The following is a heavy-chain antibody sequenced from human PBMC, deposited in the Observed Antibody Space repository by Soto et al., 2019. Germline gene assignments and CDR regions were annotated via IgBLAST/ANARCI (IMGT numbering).Heavy chain of an antibody. J-gene: IGHJ4*02. V-gene: IGHV4-59*01. Sequence: QVQLQESGPGLVKPSETLSLTCTVSGVSIRRDYWSWIRQPPGKGLKWIGDIYYSGSTNYNPSLKSRVRISVATSKTQFSLHLRSVTAADTAMYYCARSSGTLWGQGTLVTVSS. CDR2: IYYSGST. CDR3: ARSSGTL. CDR1: GVSIRRDY. D-gene: IGHD1-26*01.